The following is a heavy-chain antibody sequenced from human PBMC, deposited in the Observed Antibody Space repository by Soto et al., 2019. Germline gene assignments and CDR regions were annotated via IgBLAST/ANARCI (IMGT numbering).Heavy chain of an antibody. D-gene: IGHD1-7*01. CDR3: ARDRSGRNFFDP. CDR1: GYIFSNYA. J-gene: IGHJ5*02. V-gene: IGHV1-3*04. CDR2: INTGNGNT. Sequence: ASVKVSCKASGYIFSNYAIHWLRQAPGQGLEWMGWINTGNGNTKSSQKFQGRVTITRDTSASTVYMELTSLRSEDTAVYYCARDRSGRNFFDPWGQGTVVTVSS.